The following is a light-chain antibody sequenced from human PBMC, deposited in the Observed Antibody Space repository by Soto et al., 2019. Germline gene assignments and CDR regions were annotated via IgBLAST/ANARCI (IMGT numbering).Light chain of an antibody. CDR1: SSDVGAYNY. J-gene: IGLJ2*01. CDR2: EVS. Sequence: SALTQPASVSGSPGQSITISCTGTSSDVGAYNYVSWYQQHPGKAPKLMIFEVSDRPSGVSNRFSGSKSGNTASLTISGLQAEDEADYYYSSYTSSNTLVFGGGTKLTVL. CDR3: SSYTSSNTLV. V-gene: IGLV2-14*01.